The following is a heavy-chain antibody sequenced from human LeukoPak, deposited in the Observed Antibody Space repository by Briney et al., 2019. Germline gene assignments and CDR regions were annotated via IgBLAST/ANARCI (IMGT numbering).Heavy chain of an antibody. D-gene: IGHD3-16*02. CDR2: INHSGST. V-gene: IGHV4-34*01. CDR1: GVSFSGYY. CDR3: ARDVVDYVRGSYRSHPHFDY. Sequence: SETLSLTCAVYGVSFSGYYWSWIRQPPGKGLEWIGEINHSGSTNYNPSLKSRVTISVDTSKNQFSLKLSSVTAADTAVYYCARDVVDYVRGSYRSHPHFDYWGQGTLVAVSS. J-gene: IGHJ4*02.